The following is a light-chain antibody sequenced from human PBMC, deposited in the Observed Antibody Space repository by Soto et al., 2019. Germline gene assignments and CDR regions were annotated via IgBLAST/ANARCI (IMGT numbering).Light chain of an antibody. V-gene: IGLV2-14*03. J-gene: IGLJ3*02. CDR1: SSDVGGYNY. Sequence: QSVLTQPASVSGSPGQSITISCTGTSSDVGGYNYVSWYQQHPGKAPKLMIYDVSYRPSGVSNRFSGPKSGNTASLTISGLQADDEADYYCSSYTSSSTVVFGGGTKLTVL. CDR3: SSYTSSSTVV. CDR2: DVS.